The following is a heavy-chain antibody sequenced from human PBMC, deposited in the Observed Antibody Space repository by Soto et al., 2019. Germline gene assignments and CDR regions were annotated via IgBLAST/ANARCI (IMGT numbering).Heavy chain of an antibody. V-gene: IGHV4-59*01. J-gene: IGHJ5*02. CDR1: GGSISSYY. Sequence: TSETLSLTCTVSGGSISSYYWSWIRQPPGKGLEWIGYIYYSGSTNYNPSLKSRVTISVDTSKNQFSLKLSSVTAADTAVYYCARDASYLYGSGRTLITNWFDPWGQGTLVTVSS. D-gene: IGHD6-19*01. CDR3: ARDASYLYGSGRTLITNWFDP. CDR2: IYYSGST.